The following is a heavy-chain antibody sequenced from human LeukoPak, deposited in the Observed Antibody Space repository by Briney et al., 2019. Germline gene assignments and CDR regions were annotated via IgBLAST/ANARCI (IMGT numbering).Heavy chain of an antibody. CDR3: ARGDDILTGNHIDY. J-gene: IGHJ4*02. Sequence: GGSLRLSCAASGFTFSSYAMSWVRQAPGKGLEWVSAISGSGGSTYYADSVKGRFTISRDNSKNTLYLQMNSLRAEDTAVYYCARGDDILTGNHIDYWGQGTLVTVSS. CDR2: ISGSGGST. D-gene: IGHD3-9*01. CDR1: GFTFSSYA. V-gene: IGHV3-23*01.